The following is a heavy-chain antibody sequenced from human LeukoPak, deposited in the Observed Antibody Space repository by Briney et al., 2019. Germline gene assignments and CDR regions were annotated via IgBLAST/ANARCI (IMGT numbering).Heavy chain of an antibody. CDR1: GASISATNW. CDR3: AKESGRGTFDL. D-gene: IGHD3-10*01. CDR2: VSHSETT. Sequence: PSETLSLTCSVSGASISATNWWTWVRLPPGKGLEWIGEVSHSETTNYSPSLQGRVRLSVDRATNQFSLRLTSVTAADTAVYYCAKESGRGTFDLWGQGTMVTVSS. J-gene: IGHJ3*01. V-gene: IGHV4-4*02.